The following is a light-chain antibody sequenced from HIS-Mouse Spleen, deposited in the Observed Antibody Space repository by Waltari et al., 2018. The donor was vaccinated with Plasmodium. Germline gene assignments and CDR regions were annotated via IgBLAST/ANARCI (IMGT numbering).Light chain of an antibody. Sequence: SYELTHPPSVSVSPGQTARITCSGAALPQKYPYWYQQKSGPAPVLVIYEDSKRPSGIPERFSGSSSGTMATLTISGAQVEDEADYYCYSTDSSGNHRVFGGGTKLTVL. V-gene: IGLV3-10*01. CDR1: ALPQKY. J-gene: IGLJ3*02. CDR2: EDS. CDR3: YSTDSSGNHRV.